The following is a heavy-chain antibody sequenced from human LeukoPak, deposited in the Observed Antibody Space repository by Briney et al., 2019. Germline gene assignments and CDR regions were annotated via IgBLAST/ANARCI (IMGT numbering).Heavy chain of an antibody. CDR3: ARYDSSSWYFGI. Sequence: SETLSLTCAVYGGSFSGYYWSWIRQPPGKGLEWIGEINHGGSTNYNPSLKSRVTISVDTSKNQFSLKLSSVTAADTAVYYCARYDSSSWYFGIWGQGTMVTVSS. J-gene: IGHJ3*02. CDR2: INHGGST. V-gene: IGHV4-34*01. CDR1: GGSFSGYY. D-gene: IGHD6-13*01.